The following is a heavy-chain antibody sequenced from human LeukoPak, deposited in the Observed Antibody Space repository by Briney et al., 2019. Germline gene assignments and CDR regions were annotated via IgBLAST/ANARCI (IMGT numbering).Heavy chain of an antibody. V-gene: IGHV1-46*01. D-gene: IGHD6-19*01. J-gene: IGHJ4*02. CDR3: ARVLYGSGFDY. CDR1: GYTFTSYG. CDR2: INPSGGST. Sequence: ASVKVSCKASGYTFTSYGIGWVRQAPGQGLEWMGIINPSGGSTSYAQKFQGRVTMTRDTSTSTVYMELSSLRSEDTAVYYCARVLYGSGFDYWGQGTLVTVSS.